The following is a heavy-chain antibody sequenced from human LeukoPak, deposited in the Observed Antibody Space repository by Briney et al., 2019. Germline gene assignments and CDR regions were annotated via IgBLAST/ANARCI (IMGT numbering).Heavy chain of an antibody. V-gene: IGHV1-46*01. CDR3: ARARITMVRGHDY. CDR2: INPSGGST. CDR1: GYTFTSYY. D-gene: IGHD3-10*01. Sequence: ASVKVSCKASGYTFTSYYMHWVRQAPGQGLEWMGIINPSGGSTSYAQKFQGRVTMTRHTSPSTVYMEMSSLRSGETAVYYCARARITMVRGHDYWGQGTLVTVSS. J-gene: IGHJ4*02.